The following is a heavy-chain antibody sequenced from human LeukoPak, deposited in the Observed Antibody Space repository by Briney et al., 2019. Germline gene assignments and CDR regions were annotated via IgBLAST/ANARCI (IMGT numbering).Heavy chain of an antibody. Sequence: ASVKVSCKASGYTFTGYYMHWVRQAPGQGLEWMGWINPKSGGTNYAQKFQGSVTMTRDTSISTAYMELSRLRSDDTAVYYCARDLTLLWFGELSDYFDYWGQGTLVTVSS. CDR3: ARDLTLLWFGELSDYFDY. J-gene: IGHJ4*02. V-gene: IGHV1-2*02. D-gene: IGHD3-10*01. CDR1: GYTFTGYY. CDR2: INPKSGGT.